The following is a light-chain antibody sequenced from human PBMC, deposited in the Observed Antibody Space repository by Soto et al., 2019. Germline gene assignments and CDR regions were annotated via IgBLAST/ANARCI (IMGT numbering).Light chain of an antibody. Sequence: AIRMTQSPSSFSASTGDRVTITCRASQGISSYLAWYQQKPRQAPKLLIYAASTLQSGVPSRFSGSGSGTDFTLTISCLQSEDFATYYCQQYYSYPRTFGQGTKVEIK. CDR2: AAS. CDR1: QGISSY. V-gene: IGKV1-8*01. J-gene: IGKJ1*01. CDR3: QQYYSYPRT.